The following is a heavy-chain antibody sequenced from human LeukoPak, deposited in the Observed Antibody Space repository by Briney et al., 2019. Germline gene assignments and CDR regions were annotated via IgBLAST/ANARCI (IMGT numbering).Heavy chain of an antibody. D-gene: IGHD6-13*01. J-gene: IGHJ6*03. V-gene: IGHV1-69*06. Sequence: ASVKVSCKASGGTFSNYAISWVRQAPGQGLEWMGGIIPIFGTANYAQKFRGRVTITADKSTRTAYMELSSLRSEDTAVYYCARVGSSGAAGTYYYYYMDVWGKGTTVTVSS. CDR1: GGTFSNYA. CDR3: ARVGSSGAAGTYYYYYMDV. CDR2: IIPIFGTA.